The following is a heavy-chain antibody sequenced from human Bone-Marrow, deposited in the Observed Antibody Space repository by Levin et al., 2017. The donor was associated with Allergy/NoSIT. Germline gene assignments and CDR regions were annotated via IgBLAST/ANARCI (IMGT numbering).Heavy chain of an antibody. V-gene: IGHV1-18*01. Sequence: ASVKVSCKASGYTFTNYGVSWVRQAPGQGLEWMGWISPYTGNTFYSEKFQVRVTMTTDTSTRTAYMELRSLRSDDTAVYYCGRLLGYCTSTPCQGIGVGGMDVWGQGTTVTV. J-gene: IGHJ6*02. D-gene: IGHD2-2*01. CDR2: ISPYTGNT. CDR1: GYTFTNYG. CDR3: GRLLGYCTSTPCQGIGVGGMDV.